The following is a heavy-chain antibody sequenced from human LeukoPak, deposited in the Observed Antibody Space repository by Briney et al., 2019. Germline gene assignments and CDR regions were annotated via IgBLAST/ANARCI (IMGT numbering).Heavy chain of an antibody. V-gene: IGHV6-1*01. CDR3: ARERETLTSRYDEVGSIDY. D-gene: IGHD4/OR15-4a*01. CDR2: TYYKSKWYN. Sequence: SQTLSLTCVISGDSVSSNSAAWNWSRQSPSRGLEWLRRTYYKSKWYNDYAVSVKSRITINPDTSKNQFSVELNSVTSEDTAVYYCARERETLTSRYDEVGSIDYWGQGTLVTVSS. CDR1: GDSVSSNSAA. J-gene: IGHJ4*02.